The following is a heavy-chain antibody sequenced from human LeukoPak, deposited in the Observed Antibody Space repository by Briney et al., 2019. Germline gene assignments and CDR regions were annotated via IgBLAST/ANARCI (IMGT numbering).Heavy chain of an antibody. D-gene: IGHD3-3*01. J-gene: IGHJ5*02. CDR2: IYYSGST. CDR3: ARGYYDFWSGYYRSNWFDP. CDR1: GGSINYYY. Sequence: SETLSLTCTVSGGSINYYYWMWIRQPPGKGLEWIGYIYYSGSTNYNPSLKSRVTISVDTSKNQFSLKLSSVTAADTAVYYCARGYYDFWSGYYRSNWFDPWGQGTLVTVSS. V-gene: IGHV4-59*01.